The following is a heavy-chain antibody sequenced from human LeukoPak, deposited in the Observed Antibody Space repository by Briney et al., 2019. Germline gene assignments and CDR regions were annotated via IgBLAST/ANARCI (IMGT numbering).Heavy chain of an antibody. CDR3: ADPPSGY. CDR2: INQDGSEK. J-gene: IGHJ4*02. CDR1: GSTFSSKW. Sequence: GGSLRLSCAASGSTFSSKWMTWVRQAPGKGLFWLANINQDGSEKYYEDSVKGRFTISRDNAKSSLYLEMSGLRAEDTAVYYCADPPSGYWGQGTLVAVSS. V-gene: IGHV3-7*01. D-gene: IGHD6-19*01.